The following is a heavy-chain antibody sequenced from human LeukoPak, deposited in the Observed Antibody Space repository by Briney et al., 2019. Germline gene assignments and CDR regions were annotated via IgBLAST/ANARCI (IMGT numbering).Heavy chain of an antibody. D-gene: IGHD1-1*01. CDR2: ISSSSGYI. CDR3: ARDLMNWNDDDY. CDR1: GFTFSSYS. V-gene: IGHV3-21*06. J-gene: IGHJ4*02. Sequence: GGSLRLSCAASGFTFSSYSMTWVRQAPGKGLEWVSSISSSSGYIYYADSVKGRFTISRDNAENSLYLQMNSLRAEDTAVYYCARDLMNWNDDDYWGQGTLVTVSS.